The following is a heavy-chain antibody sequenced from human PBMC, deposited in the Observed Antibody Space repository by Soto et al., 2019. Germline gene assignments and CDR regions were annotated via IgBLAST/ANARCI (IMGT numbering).Heavy chain of an antibody. J-gene: IGHJ4*02. V-gene: IGHV4-31*03. CDR1: GDSISGGNYY. D-gene: IGHD6-19*01. CDR2: IYYTGTT. CDR3: ARAYSSGWLDY. Sequence: SETLSLTCTVSGDSISGGNYYWTWIRQHPGRGLEWIGYIYYTGTTHYSPSLQSRVTMSVDTSKNQISLTLTSLTPADTAVYYCARAYSSGWLDYWGQGTLVTVSS.